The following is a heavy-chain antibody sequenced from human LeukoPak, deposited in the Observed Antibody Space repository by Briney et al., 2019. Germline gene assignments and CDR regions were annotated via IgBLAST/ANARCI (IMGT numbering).Heavy chain of an antibody. CDR3: ASFRAGS. Sequence: PSETLSLTCAVYGGSFSGYYWSWIRQPPGKGLEWIGEINHSGSTNYNPSLKSRVTISVDTSKNQFSLKLSSVTAADTAVYYCASFRAGSWGQGTLVTVSS. V-gene: IGHV4-34*01. CDR2: INHSGST. CDR1: GGSFSGYY. J-gene: IGHJ5*02.